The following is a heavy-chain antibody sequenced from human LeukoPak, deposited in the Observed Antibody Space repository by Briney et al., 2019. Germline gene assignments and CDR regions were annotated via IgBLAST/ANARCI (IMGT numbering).Heavy chain of an antibody. CDR3: VGDYSGSY. CDR2: ISYDGSNK. D-gene: IGHD1-26*01. V-gene: IGHV3-30*03. CDR1: GFTFSSYA. J-gene: IGHJ4*02. Sequence: GGSLRLSCAASGFTFSSYAMHWVRQAPGKGLEWVAVISYDGSNKYYADSVKGRFTISRDNSKNTLYLQMNSLRAEDTAVYYCVGDYSGSYWGQGTLVTVSS.